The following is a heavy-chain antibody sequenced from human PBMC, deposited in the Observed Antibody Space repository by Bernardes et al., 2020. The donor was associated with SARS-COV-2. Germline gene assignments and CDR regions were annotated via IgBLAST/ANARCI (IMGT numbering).Heavy chain of an antibody. V-gene: IGHV4-39*01. D-gene: IGHD2-15*01. J-gene: IGHJ6*02. Sequence: SETLSLTCTVSGGSISSSNYYWGWIRQAPGKGLVWIGSVYASGNSYYSPSLQSRVTASVDTSKNRFSLSLSFVTAADTAVYYCAGSSVGIDCDIGGLGSLYYGMDVWGQGITGTVSS. CDR3: AGSSVGIDCDIGGLGSLYYGMDV. CDR2: VYASGNS. CDR1: GGSISSSNYY.